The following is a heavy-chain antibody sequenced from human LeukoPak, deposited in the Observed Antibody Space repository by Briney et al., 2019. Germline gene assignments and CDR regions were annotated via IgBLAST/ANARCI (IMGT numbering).Heavy chain of an antibody. V-gene: IGHV3-33*06. J-gene: IGHJ4*02. CDR2: IWYDGSNK. CDR1: GFTFSSYG. CDR3: AKDVGKWESLHFFDY. Sequence: GGSLRLSCAASGFTFSSYGMHWVRQAPGKGLEWVAVIWYDGSNKYYADTVKGRFTISRDNSKNTLYLQMNSLRAEDTAVYYCAKDVGKWESLHFFDYWGQGTLVTVSS. D-gene: IGHD1-26*01.